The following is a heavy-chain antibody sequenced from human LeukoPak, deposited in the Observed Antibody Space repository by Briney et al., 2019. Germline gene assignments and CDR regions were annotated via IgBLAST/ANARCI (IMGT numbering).Heavy chain of an antibody. CDR1: GFTFSNAW. CDR2: IKSKTDGGTT. J-gene: IGHJ3*02. V-gene: IGHV3-15*01. CDR3: VRDFQEGDRLWFQEPNWGKIGI. D-gene: IGHD7-27*01. Sequence: MTGGSLRLSCAASGFTFSNAWMSWVRQAPGKGLEWVGRIKSKTDGGTTDYAAPVKGRFTISRDDSKSIAYLQMNSLKTEDTAVYYCVRDFQEGDRLWFQEPNWGKIGIWGQGTMVTVSS.